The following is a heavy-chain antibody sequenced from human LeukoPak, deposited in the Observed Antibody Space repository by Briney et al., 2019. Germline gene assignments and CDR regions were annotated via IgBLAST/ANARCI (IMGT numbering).Heavy chain of an antibody. Sequence: VASEKVSCKASGYDFTSVGITWVRRAPGQGLEWMGWISPYNGNTRYAQKFQGRVAMTTDTSTTTAYMELRGLRFNDTAVYYCARAGSGSGRYFDYWGQGTLVTVSS. CDR1: GYDFTSVG. V-gene: IGHV1-18*01. D-gene: IGHD6-19*01. CDR3: ARAGSGSGRYFDY. CDR2: ISPYNGNT. J-gene: IGHJ4*02.